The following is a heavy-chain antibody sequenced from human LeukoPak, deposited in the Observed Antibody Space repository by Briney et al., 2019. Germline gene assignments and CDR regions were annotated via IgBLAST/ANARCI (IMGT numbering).Heavy chain of an antibody. V-gene: IGHV1-69*02. CDR3: ARSVASPNAGRGNWFDP. CDR2: VIPIAGVT. Sequence: SVKVSCKASGCTLSSYPISWVRQAPGQGLEWMGRVIPIAGVTNYGQKFQGRVTLTGDISIKTAYMELSGLTIDDTAIYYCARSVASPNAGRGNWFDPWGQGTLVTVSS. D-gene: IGHD3-10*01. CDR1: GCTLSSYP. J-gene: IGHJ5*02.